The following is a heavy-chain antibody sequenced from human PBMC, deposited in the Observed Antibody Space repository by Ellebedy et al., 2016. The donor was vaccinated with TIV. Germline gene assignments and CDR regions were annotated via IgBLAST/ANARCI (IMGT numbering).Heavy chain of an antibody. CDR3: ARPLYGGNSLNWFDP. CDR2: ISYDGSKK. CDR1: GFIFSTYA. Sequence: PGGSLRLSCAASGFIFSTYAMHWVRQAPGKGLEWMALISYDGSKKYYADSVKGRFTISRDNSKNTLYLQVNSLRPEDTAVYYCARPLYGGNSLNWFDPWGQGTLVTVSS. V-gene: IGHV3-30*04. D-gene: IGHD4-23*01. J-gene: IGHJ5*02.